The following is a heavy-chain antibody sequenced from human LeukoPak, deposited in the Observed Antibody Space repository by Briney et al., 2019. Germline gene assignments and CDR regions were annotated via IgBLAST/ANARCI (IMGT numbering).Heavy chain of an antibody. Sequence: PGGSLRLSCAASGFTLSNSEMNWARQAPGKGLEWVSFIAVDGTKYYPDSAKGRFTISRDSGRNSLFLQMNSLRAEDTAVYYCASSLALWANYSCHWGGGTLVTVSS. CDR3: ASSLALWANYSCH. CDR2: IAVDGTK. V-gene: IGHV3-48*03. D-gene: IGHD2-15*01. CDR1: GFTLSNSE. J-gene: IGHJ4*02.